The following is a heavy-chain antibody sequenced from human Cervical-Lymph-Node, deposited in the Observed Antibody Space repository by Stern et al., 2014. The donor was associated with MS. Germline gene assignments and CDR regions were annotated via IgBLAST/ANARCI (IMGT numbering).Heavy chain of an antibody. V-gene: IGHV1-2*02. Sequence: MQLVESGAEVKKPGASVKVSCTASGYTFTDYYMHWVRQAPGQGLEWMGWINPNSGGSNYAQKFQGRVTMTRDTSISTAYMELSSLRSDDTAIYYCARNRALYSNTFDFDYWGQGTLVTVSS. D-gene: IGHD6-13*01. CDR3: ARNRALYSNTFDFDY. CDR2: INPNSGGS. CDR1: GYTFTDYY. J-gene: IGHJ4*02.